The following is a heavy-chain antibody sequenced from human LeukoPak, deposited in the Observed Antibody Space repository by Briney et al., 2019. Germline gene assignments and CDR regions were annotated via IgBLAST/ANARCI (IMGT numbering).Heavy chain of an antibody. CDR3: ARDTYYYGSGSDY. D-gene: IGHD3-10*01. CDR2: ISSSGSTI. J-gene: IGHJ4*02. CDR1: GFTFSSYE. V-gene: IGHV3-48*03. Sequence: GGSLRLSCAASGFTFSSYEMNWVRQAPGKGLEWVSYISSSGSTIYYADSVKGRFTISRDNAKNSLYLQMNSLRAEDTAVYYCARDTYYYGSGSDYWGQGTLVTVSS.